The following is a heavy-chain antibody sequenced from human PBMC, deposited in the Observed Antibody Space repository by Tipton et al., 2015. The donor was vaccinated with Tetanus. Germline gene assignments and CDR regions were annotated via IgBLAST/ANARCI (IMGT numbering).Heavy chain of an antibody. V-gene: IGHV1-2*02. CDR3: ARANNDFPKKGPFDS. J-gene: IGHJ4*02. CDR1: GYTFTGNY. D-gene: IGHD3-3*01. Sequence: VQLVQSGAEVKRPGASVRVSCKASGYTFTGNYIHWVRRAPGQGLEWMGWINPNRGGTFYAQKFHGSVTMTSDTSSSTVYMELSRLRSDDTAVYYCARANNDFPKKGPFDSWGQGSLVIVSS. CDR2: INPNRGGT.